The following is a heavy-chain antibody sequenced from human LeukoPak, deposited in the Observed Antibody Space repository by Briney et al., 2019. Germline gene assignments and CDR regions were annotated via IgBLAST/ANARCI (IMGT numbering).Heavy chain of an antibody. Sequence: PGGSLRLSCEASGFIFSSYEMNWVRQAPGKGLESVSFISSSGRTMYYADSMKGRFTVSRDNAKNSVYLQMNSLRAEDTAVYYCARDLWYSGSRAPPRAFDIWGQGTMVTVSS. CDR3: ARDLWYSGSRAPPRAFDI. CDR2: ISSSGRTM. J-gene: IGHJ3*02. V-gene: IGHV3-48*03. D-gene: IGHD1-26*01. CDR1: GFIFSSYE.